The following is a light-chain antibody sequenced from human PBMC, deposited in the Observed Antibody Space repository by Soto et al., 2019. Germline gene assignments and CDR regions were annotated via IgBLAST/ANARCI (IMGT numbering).Light chain of an antibody. CDR1: TSDVGTFGL. CDR2: EGS. J-gene: IGLJ1*01. Sequence: QSVLTQPASVSGSPGQSITISCSGTTSDVGTFGLVSWFQQHPGKAPKLMIYEGSKRPAGVSKRFSGSKSGDTASLTISGLQADDEADYYCSSYAGSTTVYVFGTGTKVTVL. CDR3: SSYAGSTTVYV. V-gene: IGLV2-23*01.